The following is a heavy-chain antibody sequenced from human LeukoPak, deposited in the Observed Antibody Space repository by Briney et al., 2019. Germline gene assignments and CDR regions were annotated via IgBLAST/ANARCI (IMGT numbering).Heavy chain of an antibody. CDR1: GFTFSGSA. V-gene: IGHV3-73*01. D-gene: IGHD6-13*01. J-gene: IGHJ4*02. CDR2: IRSKANSYAT. CDR3: FGIAAAGDY. Sequence: GGSLRLSCAASGFTFSGSAMHWVRQASGKGLEWVGRIRSKANSYATAYAASVEGRFTISRDDSKNTAYLQMNSLKTEDTAVYYCFGIAAAGDYWGQGTLVTVSS.